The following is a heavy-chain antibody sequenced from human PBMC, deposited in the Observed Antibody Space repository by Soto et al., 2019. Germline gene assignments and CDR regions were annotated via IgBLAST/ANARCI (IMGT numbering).Heavy chain of an antibody. CDR1: GFIFSGYA. D-gene: IGHD3-16*01. CDR3: AKARSDNYDWGF. V-gene: IGHV3-23*01. CDR2: ISASGDTT. Sequence: KMLGSGGGLVQPGGSLRLSCAASGFIFSGYAMSWVRQAPGKGLEWVSDISASGDTTNYADSVKGRFSISRDNFQNTLYLQMSSLRAEDTALYYCAKARSDNYDWGFWGQGILVTVSS. J-gene: IGHJ4*02.